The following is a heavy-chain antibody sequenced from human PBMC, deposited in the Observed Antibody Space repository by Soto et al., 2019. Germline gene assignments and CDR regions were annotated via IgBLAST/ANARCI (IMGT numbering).Heavy chain of an antibody. J-gene: IGHJ4*02. Sequence: EVQLLESGGDLAQPGGSLRLSCAASGFTFSDYAMTWVRQAPGKGLEWVSAISVSGGNTYYADSVKGRFTISRDNSRNTLYPEMHRLRAEDTAVYYCAKDRYGQVADYVDDWGLGTLVTVSS. D-gene: IGHD1-1*01. CDR3: AKDRYGQVADYVDD. CDR2: ISVSGGNT. CDR1: GFTFSDYA. V-gene: IGHV3-23*01.